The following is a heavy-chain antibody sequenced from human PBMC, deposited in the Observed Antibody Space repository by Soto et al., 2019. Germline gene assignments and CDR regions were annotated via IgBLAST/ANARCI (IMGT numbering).Heavy chain of an antibody. CDR1: GGSISSYY. CDR2: IYYSGST. Sequence: SETLSLTCTVSGGSISSYYWSWIRQPPGKGLEWIGYIYYSGSTNSNPSLKSRVTILLDTSKNQFSLKLSSVTAADTAVYYCAARSTSSWYFFDYWGQGALVTVSS. J-gene: IGHJ4*02. D-gene: IGHD6-13*01. CDR3: AARSTSSWYFFDY. V-gene: IGHV4-59*01.